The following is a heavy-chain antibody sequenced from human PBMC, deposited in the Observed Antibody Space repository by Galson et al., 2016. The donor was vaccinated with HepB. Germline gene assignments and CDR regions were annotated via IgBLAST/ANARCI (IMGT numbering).Heavy chain of an antibody. V-gene: IGHV3-21*01. CDR3: ARDPQYQLTNYYYYGMDV. CDR1: GFTFSSYS. J-gene: IGHJ6*02. CDR2: ISYSSSYM. Sequence: SLRLSCAASGFTFSSYSMHWVRQAPGKGLEWVSSISYSSSYMPYADAVKGRFTISRDNAKNSLYLQMNSLGAEDTAVHFCARDPQYQLTNYYYYGMDVWGQGTTVTV. D-gene: IGHD2-2*01.